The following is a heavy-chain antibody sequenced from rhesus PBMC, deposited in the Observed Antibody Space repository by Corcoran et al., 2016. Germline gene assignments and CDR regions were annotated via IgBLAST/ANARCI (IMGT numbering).Heavy chain of an antibody. J-gene: IGHJ4*01. Sequence: QVQLQESGPGVVKPSETLSLTCAVSGYSISSGYDWSWVRQAPGKGLEWIWYIYGSSGSTNYNPSLKNRVTISKDTSKNQFSLKLSSVTAADTAVYYCARGGIAAGLYWGQGVLVTVSS. V-gene: IGHV4-76*01. CDR1: GYSISSGYD. CDR2: IYGSSGST. CDR3: ARGGIAAGLY. D-gene: IGHD6-13*01.